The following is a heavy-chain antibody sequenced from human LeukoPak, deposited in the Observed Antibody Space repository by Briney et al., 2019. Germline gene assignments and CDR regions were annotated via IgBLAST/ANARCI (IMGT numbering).Heavy chain of an antibody. CDR3: AKASEYSSSSDLDY. CDR1: GFTFSIYA. V-gene: IGHV3-23*01. Sequence: GGSLRLSCAASGFTFSIYAMSWVRQAPGKGLEWVSGISGSGDSTYSADSVRGRFTISRYNSKNTLYLQMNSLRAADSAVYYCAKASEYSSSSDLDYWGQGTLVTVSS. CDR2: ISGSGDST. J-gene: IGHJ4*02. D-gene: IGHD6-6*01.